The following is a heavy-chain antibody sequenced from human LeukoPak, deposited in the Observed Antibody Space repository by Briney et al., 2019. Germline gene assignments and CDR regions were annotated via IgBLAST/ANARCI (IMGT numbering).Heavy chain of an antibody. CDR3: AREHSSVSSESKGYDL. CDR1: GFTFTDHY. Sequence: GGSLRLSCAASGFTFTDHYMSWIRQAPGKGLEWISYISFSHHTNYADSVKGRFTISRDDARNSLFLQMNSLRAEDTAVYYCAREHSSVSSESKGYDLWGQGILVTVSS. D-gene: IGHD6-19*01. J-gene: IGHJ5*02. V-gene: IGHV3-11*06. CDR2: ISFSHHT.